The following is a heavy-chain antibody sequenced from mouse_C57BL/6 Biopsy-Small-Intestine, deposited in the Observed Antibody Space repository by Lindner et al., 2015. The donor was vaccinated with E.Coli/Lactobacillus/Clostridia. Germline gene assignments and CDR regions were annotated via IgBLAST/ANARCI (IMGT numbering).Heavy chain of an antibody. V-gene: IGHV1-80*01. CDR1: GSYAFSSYW. Sequence: KPSGSYAFSSYWMNWVKQRPEGSEWIGQIILEMVILTTTRIHGQGHTDCSKSSSTAYMQLSSLTSEDSAVYFCARVGYPHFDYWGQGTTLIVSS. J-gene: IGHJ2*01. CDR2: IILEMVIL. CDR3: ARVGYPHFDY. D-gene: IGHD2-2*01.